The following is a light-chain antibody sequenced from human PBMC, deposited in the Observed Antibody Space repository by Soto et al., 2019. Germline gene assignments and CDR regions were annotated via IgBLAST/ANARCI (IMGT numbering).Light chain of an antibody. V-gene: IGKV3-15*01. Sequence: EIVMTQSPATLSVSPGERATLYCRASQSVSSNLAWYQQKPGQAPRLLIFRASTRATGIPARFSGSGYGPEFTLTISSLQSEDFAIYFCQQSNNWPPWTFGQGTKGDIK. J-gene: IGKJ1*01. CDR1: QSVSSN. CDR2: RAS. CDR3: QQSNNWPPWT.